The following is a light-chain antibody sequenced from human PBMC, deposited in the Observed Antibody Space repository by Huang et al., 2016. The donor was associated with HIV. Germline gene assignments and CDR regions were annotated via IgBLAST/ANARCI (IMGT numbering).Light chain of an antibody. CDR3: QQRSTWPPT. J-gene: IGKJ4*01. CDR1: QSVDTY. V-gene: IGKV3-11*01. CDR2: AAS. Sequence: DIVLTQSPVTLSRSPGQGATHSCRASQSVDTYLAWYQQKPGQAPSLLIYAASNRATGIPARFSGRGSGTDFTLTISSLEPDDFVVYFCQQRSTWPPTFGGGTTIEIK.